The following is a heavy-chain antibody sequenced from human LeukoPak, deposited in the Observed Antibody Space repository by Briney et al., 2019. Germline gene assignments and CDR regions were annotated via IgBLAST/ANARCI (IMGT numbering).Heavy chain of an antibody. CDR3: ARQAVAGTTDY. CDR1: GYTFTSYD. J-gene: IGHJ4*02. Sequence: ASVKVSCKASGYTFTSYDINWVRQATGQGLEWMGWMNPNSGNTGYAQKFQGRVTITRDTSISTAYMELSSLRSEDTAVYYCARQAVAGTTDYWGQGTLVTVSS. V-gene: IGHV1-8*03. D-gene: IGHD6-19*01. CDR2: MNPNSGNT.